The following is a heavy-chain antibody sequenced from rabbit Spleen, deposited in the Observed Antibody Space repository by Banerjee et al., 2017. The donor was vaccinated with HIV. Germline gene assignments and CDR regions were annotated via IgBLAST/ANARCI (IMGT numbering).Heavy chain of an antibody. J-gene: IGHJ6*01. CDR1: GFSFTYIDY. Sequence: QSLEESGGGLVQPGGSLTLSCKASGFSFTYIDYLCWVRQPPGKGPEWIACVAAGVSFTSYYATWAKGRFTISKTSSTTVTLEMTSLTVADTATYFCARGGSDYYLTHLYLWGPGTLVTVS. D-gene: IGHD1-1*01. V-gene: IGHV1S40*01. CDR2: VAAGVSFTS. CDR3: ARGGSDYYLTHLYL.